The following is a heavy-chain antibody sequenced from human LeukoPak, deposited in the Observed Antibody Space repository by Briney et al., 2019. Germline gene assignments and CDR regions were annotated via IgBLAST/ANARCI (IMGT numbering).Heavy chain of an antibody. D-gene: IGHD1-26*01. CDR1: GFTFSSYT. J-gene: IGHJ4*02. CDR3: ARVIVGTTDDYFDY. Sequence: PGGSLRLSCAASGFTFSSYTMNWVRQAPGKGLEWVSSISSSSSYIYYADSVKGRFTISRDNAKNSLYLQMNSLRVEDTAVYYCARVIVGTTDDYFDYWGQGTLVTVSS. CDR2: ISSSSSYI. V-gene: IGHV3-21*01.